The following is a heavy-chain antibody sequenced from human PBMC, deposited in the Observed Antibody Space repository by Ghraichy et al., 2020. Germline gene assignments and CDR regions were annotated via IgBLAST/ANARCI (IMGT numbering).Heavy chain of an antibody. D-gene: IGHD6-19*01. CDR3: ASRTAVSGTCDWCDP. V-gene: IGHV4-59*02. Sequence: SETLSLTCTVSGDSVSSDYWTWIRQPPGKGLEWIGYIHNIGNTNYNPSLKSRVPISVDTSKNQFSLWLSSVTAAATATSYCASRTAVSGTCDWCDPWGQGTLVTASS. CDR2: IHNIGNT. CDR1: GDSVSSDY. J-gene: IGHJ5*02.